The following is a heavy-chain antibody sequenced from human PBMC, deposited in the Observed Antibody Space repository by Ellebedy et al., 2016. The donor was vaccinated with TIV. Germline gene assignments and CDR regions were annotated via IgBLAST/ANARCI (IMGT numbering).Heavy chain of an antibody. CDR3: ARVGPFYDDTSGYMHY. D-gene: IGHD3-22*01. Sequence: ASVKVSCKASGYTFTSFGVTWVRQAPGQGLEWMGWSSAYSGNTNYAQKLQGIVILTTDTSMNTAYLELRSLRSDDTSVYYCARVGPFYDDTSGYMHYWGQGTLVTVSS. CDR1: GYTFTSFG. V-gene: IGHV1-18*04. CDR2: SSAYSGNT. J-gene: IGHJ4*02.